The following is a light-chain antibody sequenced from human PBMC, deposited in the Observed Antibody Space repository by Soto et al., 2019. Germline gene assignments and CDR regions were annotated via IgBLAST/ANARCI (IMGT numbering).Light chain of an antibody. J-gene: IGLJ1*01. CDR3: SSYTTSSTYV. CDR1: SSDIGDYNY. Sequence: QSVLTQPASVSGSPGQSITISCTGTSSDIGDYNYVSWSQQHPGKAPQLMIYDVSYRPSGVSNRFSGSKSGNTASLTISGLQADDEADYYCSSYTTSSTYVFGTGTKVTVL. V-gene: IGLV2-14*03. CDR2: DVS.